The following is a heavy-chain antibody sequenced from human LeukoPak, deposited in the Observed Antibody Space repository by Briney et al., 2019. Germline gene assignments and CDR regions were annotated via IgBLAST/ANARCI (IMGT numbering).Heavy chain of an antibody. V-gene: IGHV3-33*06. J-gene: IGHJ4*02. D-gene: IGHD2-2*03. CDR2: IWYDGSNK. CDR3: AKVGYCSSTSCSYYFDY. Sequence: GRSLRLSCAASGFTFSSYGMHWVRQAPGKGLEWVAVIWYDGSNKYYADSVKGRFTISRDNSKNTLYLQMNSLGAEDTAVYYCAKVGYCSSTSCSYYFDYWGQGTLVTVYS. CDR1: GFTFSSYG.